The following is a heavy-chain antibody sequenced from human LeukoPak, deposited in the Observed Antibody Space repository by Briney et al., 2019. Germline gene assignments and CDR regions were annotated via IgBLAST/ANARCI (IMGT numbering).Heavy chain of an antibody. CDR1: GFTFSRYW. CDR2: IYSGGST. J-gene: IGHJ4*02. CDR3: ARARIAAAGYYFDY. Sequence: GGSLRLSCAASGFTFSRYWMSWVRQAPGKGLEWVSVIYSGGSTYYADSVKGRFTISRDNSKNTLYLQMNSLRAEDTAVYYCARARIAAAGYYFDYWGQGTLVTVSS. D-gene: IGHD6-13*01. V-gene: IGHV3-53*01.